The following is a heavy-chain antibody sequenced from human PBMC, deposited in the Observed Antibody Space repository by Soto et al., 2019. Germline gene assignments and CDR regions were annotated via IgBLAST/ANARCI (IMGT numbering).Heavy chain of an antibody. D-gene: IGHD3-22*01. CDR3: ARETEYYYDSSGYRSFDY. CDR1: GGSISSYY. CDR2: IYYSGST. V-gene: IGHV4-59*01. J-gene: IGHJ4*02. Sequence: SETLSLTCTVSGGSISSYYWSWIRQPPGKGLEWIGYIYYSGSTNYNPSLKSRVTISVDTSKNQFSLKLSSVTAADTAVYYCARETEYYYDSSGYRSFDYWGQGTLVTVSS.